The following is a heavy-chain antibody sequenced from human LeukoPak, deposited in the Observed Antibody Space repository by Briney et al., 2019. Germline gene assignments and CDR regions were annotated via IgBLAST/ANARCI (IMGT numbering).Heavy chain of an antibody. J-gene: IGHJ6*02. V-gene: IGHV1-3*01. CDR2: INAGNGNT. Sequence: ASVKVSCKASGYTFTSYAMHWVRQAPGQRLEWMGWINAGNGNTKYSQKFQGRVTMTADTSTSTAYMELRSLRSEDTAVYYCARILPGGYCSSTSCLTPYYYYYGMDVWGQGTTVTVSS. D-gene: IGHD2-2*01. CDR3: ARILPGGYCSSTSCLTPYYYYYGMDV. CDR1: GYTFTSYA.